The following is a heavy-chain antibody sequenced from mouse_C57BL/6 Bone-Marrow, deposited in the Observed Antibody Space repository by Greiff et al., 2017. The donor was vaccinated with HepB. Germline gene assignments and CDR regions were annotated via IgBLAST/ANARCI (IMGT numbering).Heavy chain of an antibody. V-gene: IGHV1-82*01. CDR1: GYAFSSSW. CDR2: IYPGDGDN. J-gene: IGHJ1*03. CDR3: ARPYYSNWYFDV. D-gene: IGHD2-5*01. Sequence: VQLQQSGPELVKPGASVKISCKASGYAFSSSWMNWVKQRPGKGLEWIGRIYPGDGDNNYNGKFKGKATLTADKSSSTAYMQLSSLTSEDSAVYFCARPYYSNWYFDVWGTGTTVTVSS.